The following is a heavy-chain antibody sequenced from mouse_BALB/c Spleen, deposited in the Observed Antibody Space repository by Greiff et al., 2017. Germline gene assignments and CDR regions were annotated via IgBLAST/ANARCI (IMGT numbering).Heavy chain of an antibody. J-gene: IGHJ4*01. CDR3: ARGGNYGYYAMDY. CDR2: ISYSGST. D-gene: IGHD2-1*01. CDR1: GYSITSDYA. Sequence: EVQRVESGPGLVKPSQSLSLTCTVTGYSITSDYAWNWIRQFPGNKLEWMGYISYSGSTSYNPSLKSRISITRDTSKNQFFLQLNSVTTEDTATYYCARGGNYGYYAMDYWGQGTSVTVSS. V-gene: IGHV3-2*02.